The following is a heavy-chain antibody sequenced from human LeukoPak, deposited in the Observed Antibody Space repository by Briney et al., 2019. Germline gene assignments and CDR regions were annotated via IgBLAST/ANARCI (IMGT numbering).Heavy chain of an antibody. CDR2: ISYDGSNK. CDR1: GFTFSSYG. CDR3: ARGDPYCGGDCYTFDY. D-gene: IGHD2-21*02. Sequence: GGSLRLSCAASGFTFSSYGMHWVRQAPGKGLEWVAVISYDGSNKYYADSVKGRFTISRDNSKNTLYLQMNSLRAEDTAVYYCARGDPYCGGDCYTFDYWGQGTLVTVSS. V-gene: IGHV3-30*03. J-gene: IGHJ4*02.